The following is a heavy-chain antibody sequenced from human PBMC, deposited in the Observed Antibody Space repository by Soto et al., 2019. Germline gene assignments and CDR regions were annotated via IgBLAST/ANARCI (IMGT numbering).Heavy chain of an antibody. D-gene: IGHD6-13*01. CDR1: GFTFSSYG. CDR3: ARDLAAAGPTGMDV. Sequence: QVQLVESGGGVVQPGRSLRLSCAASGFTFSSYGMHWVRQAPGKGLEWVAVIWYDGSNKYYADSVKGRFTISRDNSKNTLYLQMNSLRAEDTAVYYCARDLAAAGPTGMDVWGQGTTVTVSS. J-gene: IGHJ6*02. V-gene: IGHV3-33*01. CDR2: IWYDGSNK.